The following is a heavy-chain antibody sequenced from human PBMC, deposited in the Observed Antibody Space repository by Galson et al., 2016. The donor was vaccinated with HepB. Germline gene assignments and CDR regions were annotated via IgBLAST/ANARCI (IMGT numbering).Heavy chain of an antibody. D-gene: IGHD4-17*01. V-gene: IGHV4-39*02. CDR2: LYYTGIT. Sequence: ETLSLTCTVSGDSISSGSYYWGWIRQTPGKGLEWIGMLYYTGITFYTPPLESRVTISVDTSKNHFSLRLNSVTAADTAVYYCARGGYGDYRRFFDYWGQGTLVTVSS. J-gene: IGHJ4*02. CDR1: GDSISSGSYY. CDR3: ARGGYGDYRRFFDY.